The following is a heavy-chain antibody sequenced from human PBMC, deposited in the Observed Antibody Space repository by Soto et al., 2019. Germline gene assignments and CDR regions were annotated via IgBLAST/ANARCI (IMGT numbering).Heavy chain of an antibody. J-gene: IGHJ4*02. D-gene: IGHD6-25*01. CDR1: GFTFSSRW. Sequence: EVRLVESGGGLVQPGGSLRLSCEASGFTFSSRWMTWVRQGPGKGLEWVANIHEDKNAKDYVDSVKGRFTISRDNAKNSLSLQMTSLRDADTAVYYCATHDGPAAAGLVLDFWGQGALVIVSS. CDR3: ATHDGPAAAGLVLDF. CDR2: IHEDKNAK. V-gene: IGHV3-7*02.